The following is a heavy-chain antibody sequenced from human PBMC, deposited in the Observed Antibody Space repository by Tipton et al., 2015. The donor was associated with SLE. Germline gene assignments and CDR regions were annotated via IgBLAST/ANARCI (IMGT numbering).Heavy chain of an antibody. Sequence: SLRLSCAASGFTFSTHGLHWVRQAPGKGLEWVAVIWFDGNSESYADSVKGRFTISRDNSRSTVYLQMNSLRAEDTSVYYCVKEAVAARLDYWGQGTLVTVSS. CDR3: VKEAVAARLDY. CDR1: GFTFSTHG. J-gene: IGHJ4*02. V-gene: IGHV3-33*06. D-gene: IGHD6-6*01. CDR2: IWFDGNSE.